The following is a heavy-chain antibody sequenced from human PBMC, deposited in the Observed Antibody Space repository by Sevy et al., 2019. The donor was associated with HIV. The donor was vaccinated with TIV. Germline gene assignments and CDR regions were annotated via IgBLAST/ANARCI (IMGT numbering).Heavy chain of an antibody. CDR1: GYTLTELS. CDR3: ATIRITMMRNAFDI. V-gene: IGHV1-24*01. Sequence: ASVKVSCKVSGYTLTELSMHWVRQAPGKGLEWMGGFDPEDGETIYAQKFQGRVTMTEDTSTDTAYMELSSLRSEDTDVYYCATIRITMMRNAFDIWGQGTMVTVSS. CDR2: FDPEDGET. J-gene: IGHJ3*02. D-gene: IGHD3-22*01.